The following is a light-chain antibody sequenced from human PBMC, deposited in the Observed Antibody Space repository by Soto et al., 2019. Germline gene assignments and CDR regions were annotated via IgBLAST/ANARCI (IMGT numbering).Light chain of an antibody. Sequence: EIVMTQSPATLSVSPGERASPSCRSSQIVSSNLAWYQQKPGQAPRLLIYGASIRATGIPARFSGSGSGTEFTLTISTLQSEDFAIYYCQHYNNWPPWTFGQGTKVDIK. CDR2: GAS. V-gene: IGKV3-15*01. J-gene: IGKJ1*01. CDR1: QIVSSN. CDR3: QHYNNWPPWT.